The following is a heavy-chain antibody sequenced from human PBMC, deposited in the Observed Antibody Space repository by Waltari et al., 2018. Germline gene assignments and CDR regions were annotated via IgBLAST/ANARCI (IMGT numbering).Heavy chain of an antibody. J-gene: IGHJ2*01. CDR3: ARDLILGDTWYFDL. CDR2: IWHSGRT. V-gene: IGHV4-38-2*02. Sequence: QVQLQESGPGLVKPSETLSLTCAVSGYSISSGYYWGWIRQPPGKGLEWIGSIWHSGRTYYRPSLKSRVTLSVDTSRNQFSLKLTSLTAADTAVYFCARDLILGDTWYFDLWGRGTLVTVSS. D-gene: IGHD3-16*01. CDR1: GYSISSGYY.